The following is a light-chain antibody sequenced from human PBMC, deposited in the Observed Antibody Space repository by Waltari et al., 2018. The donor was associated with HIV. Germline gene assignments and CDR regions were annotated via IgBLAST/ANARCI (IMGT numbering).Light chain of an antibody. CDR1: VTDIDIYKF. CDR3: SSYTPSHSLV. V-gene: IGLV2-14*01. J-gene: IGLJ3*02. CDR2: GVS. Sequence: HSALTQPASVSGSPGQTITISCSGTVTDIDIYKFVSWYRQYPGLAPQLVLYGVSSRPSGVSLRFSGSKSGDTASLTISGLEAEDEADYYCSSYTPSHSLVFGGGTKLTVL.